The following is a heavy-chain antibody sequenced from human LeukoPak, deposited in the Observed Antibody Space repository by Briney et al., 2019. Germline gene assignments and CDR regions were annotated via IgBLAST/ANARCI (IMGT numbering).Heavy chain of an antibody. CDR3: ATDLAYCGGDCYSGGYDAFDI. V-gene: IGHV1-24*01. D-gene: IGHD2-21*02. Sequence: GASVKVSCKVSGYTLTELSMHWVRQAPGKGLEWMGGFDPEDGETIYAQKFQGRVTMTEDTSTDTAYMELSSLRSEDTAVYYCATDLAYCGGDCYSGGYDAFDIWGQGTMVTVSS. CDR1: GYTLTELS. CDR2: FDPEDGET. J-gene: IGHJ3*02.